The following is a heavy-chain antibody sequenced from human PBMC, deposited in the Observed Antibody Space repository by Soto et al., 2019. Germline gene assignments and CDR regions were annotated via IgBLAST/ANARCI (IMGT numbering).Heavy chain of an antibody. V-gene: IGHV3-30*03. CDR1: GFTFSSYG. CDR3: ATGRTNYYDSSGYFDY. CDR2: ISYDGSNK. Sequence: GGSLRLSCAASGFTFSSYGMHWVRQAPGKGLEWVAVISYDGSNKYYADSVKGRFTISRDNYKNTMYLQMNSLRAEDTAVYYCATGRTNYYDSSGYFDYWGQGTLVTVSS. J-gene: IGHJ4*02. D-gene: IGHD3-22*01.